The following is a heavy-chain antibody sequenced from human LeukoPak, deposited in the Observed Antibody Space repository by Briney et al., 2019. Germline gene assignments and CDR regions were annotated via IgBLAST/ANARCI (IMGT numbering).Heavy chain of an antibody. CDR2: IYPGDSDT. CDR1: GYSFTSYW. J-gene: IGHJ3*02. CDR3: ARRPGRDGYNYAFDI. Sequence: PGESLKISCKGSGYSFTSYWIGWVRQMPGKGLEWMGIIYPGDSDTRYSPSFQGQVTISADKSISTAYLQWSSLKASDTAMYYCARRPGRDGYNYAFDIWGQGTMVTVSS. V-gene: IGHV5-51*01. D-gene: IGHD5-24*01.